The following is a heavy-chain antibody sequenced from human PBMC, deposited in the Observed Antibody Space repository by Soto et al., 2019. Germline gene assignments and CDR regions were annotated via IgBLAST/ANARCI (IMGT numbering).Heavy chain of an antibody. V-gene: IGHV3-74*01. D-gene: IGHD2-2*01. Sequence: EVQLVESGGGLVQPGGSLRLSCAASGFTFSPYYMHWVRQVPGQGLVWVSYINSVGTTSYADSVRDRFTVSRDNAKNTLYLEMNSLTGEDTALYYCARGGCSSTSCLDVWGEGTTVTVSS. CDR2: INSVGTT. CDR3: ARGGCSSTSCLDV. J-gene: IGHJ6*04. CDR1: GFTFSPYY.